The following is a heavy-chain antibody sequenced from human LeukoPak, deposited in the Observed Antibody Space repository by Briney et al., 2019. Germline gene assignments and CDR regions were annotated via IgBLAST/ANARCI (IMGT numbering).Heavy chain of an antibody. V-gene: IGHV3-23*01. CDR1: GFIFRDYA. CDR2: ISDNGGGP. D-gene: IGHD3/OR15-3a*01. CDR3: AKEIGRLGVPLYDY. Sequence: PGGSLRLSCVVSGFIFRDYAMSWVRQAPGEGLEWVAGISDNGGGPYYADSLKGQFTISRDNSKNILYLQMNSLRAEDTAVYYCAKEIGRLGVPLYDYWGRGTLVTASS. J-gene: IGHJ4*02.